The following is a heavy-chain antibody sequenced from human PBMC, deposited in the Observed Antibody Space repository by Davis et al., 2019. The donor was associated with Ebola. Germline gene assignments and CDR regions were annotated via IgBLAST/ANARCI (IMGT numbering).Heavy chain of an antibody. CDR2: INHSGST. V-gene: IGHV4-34*01. D-gene: IGHD5-12*01. CDR1: GGSFNGYY. Sequence: MPSETLSLTCAVYGGSFNGYYWSWIRQPPGRGLEWIGEINHSGSTNYNPSLKSRVTISVDTSKNQFSLKLSSVTAADTAVYYCASSSGWLRLDYFDYWGQGTLVTVSS. CDR3: ASSSGWLRLDYFDY. J-gene: IGHJ4*02.